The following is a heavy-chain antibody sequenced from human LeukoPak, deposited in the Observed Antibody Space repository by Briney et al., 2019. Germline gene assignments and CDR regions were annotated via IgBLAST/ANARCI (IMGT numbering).Heavy chain of an antibody. V-gene: IGHV3-21*04. Sequence: GGSLRLSCEASGFTFSSYTMNWVRQAPGEGLEWVSSITSSSSSIYYADSVRGRITISRDNARNSLYLQMNSLRAEDTAVYYCARDFCSSGSCHEDYWGQGTLVTVSS. CDR3: ARDFCSSGSCHEDY. CDR2: ITSSSSSI. J-gene: IGHJ4*02. D-gene: IGHD2-15*01. CDR1: GFTFSSYT.